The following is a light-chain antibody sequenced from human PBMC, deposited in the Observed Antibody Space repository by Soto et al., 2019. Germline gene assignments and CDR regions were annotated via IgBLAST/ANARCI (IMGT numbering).Light chain of an antibody. V-gene: IGKV1-5*01. CDR2: DAS. CDR1: QSISSW. J-gene: IGKJ1*01. CDR3: QQYYSFPRT. Sequence: DIQMTQSPSTLSAYVGDRVTITCRASQSISSWLAWYQQKPGKAPKLLIYDASSLESGVPSRFSGSGSGTEFILTISSLQPDDFATYYCQQYYSFPRTFGQGTKVDIK.